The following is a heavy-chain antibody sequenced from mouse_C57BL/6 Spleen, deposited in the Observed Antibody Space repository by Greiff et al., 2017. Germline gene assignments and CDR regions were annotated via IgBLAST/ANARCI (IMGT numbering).Heavy chain of an antibody. V-gene: IGHV1-80*01. CDR2: IYPGDGDT. D-gene: IGHD1-1*01. Sequence: QVQLQQSGAELVKPGASVKISCKASGYAFSSYWMNWVKQRPGKGLEWIGQIYPGDGDTNYNGKFKGKATLTADKSSSTAYMQLSSLTSEDSAVYFCARGRRDYYGDYFDYWGQGTTLTVSS. CDR1: GYAFSSYW. CDR3: ARGRRDYYGDYFDY. J-gene: IGHJ2*01.